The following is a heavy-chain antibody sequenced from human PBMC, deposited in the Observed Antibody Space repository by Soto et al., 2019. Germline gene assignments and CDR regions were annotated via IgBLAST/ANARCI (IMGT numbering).Heavy chain of an antibody. J-gene: IGHJ4*02. CDR2: IYYSGST. D-gene: IGHD1-26*01. CDR3: ARHQPRGSYKILDLALDY. CDR1: GGSISSSSYY. V-gene: IGHV4-39*01. Sequence: SETLSLTCTVSGGSISSSSYYWGWIRQPPGKGLEWIGSIYYSGSTYYNPSLKSRVTISVDTSKNQFSLKLSSVTAADTAVYYCARHQPRGSYKILDLALDYWGQGTLVTVSS.